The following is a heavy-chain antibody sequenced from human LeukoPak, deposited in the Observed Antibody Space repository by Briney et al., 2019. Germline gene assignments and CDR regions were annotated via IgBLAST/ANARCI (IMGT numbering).Heavy chain of an antibody. J-gene: IGHJ4*02. Sequence: AETLSLTCTVSGGSISSFYWTWIRQPPGKGREWVGYNSNMGNSNYSPSLKSRVTISVDTSKNQFSLKLGSVTAANPAVYSFARAAGYYNEDYFDYWGQGTLVTVSS. CDR3: ARAAGYYNEDYFDY. CDR2: NSNMGNS. D-gene: IGHD3-9*01. V-gene: IGHV4-59*01. CDR1: GGSISSFY.